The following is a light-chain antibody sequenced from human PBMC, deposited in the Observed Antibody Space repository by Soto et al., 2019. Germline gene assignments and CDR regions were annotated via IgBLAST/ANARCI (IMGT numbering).Light chain of an antibody. J-gene: IGKJ1*01. CDR3: QQYTAWPLT. CDR1: QSVSSNY. CDR2: GAS. Sequence: EIVLTQSPGTLSLSPGERATLSRRASQSVSSNYLAWYQQKPGQAPMLLIYGASSRATGIPDRFSGSGSGTDFTLTISRLEPEDFAVYYCQQYTAWPLTFGQGTKVDI. V-gene: IGKV3-20*01.